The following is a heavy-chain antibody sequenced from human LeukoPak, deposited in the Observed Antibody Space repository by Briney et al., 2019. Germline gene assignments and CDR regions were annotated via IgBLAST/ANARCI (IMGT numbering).Heavy chain of an antibody. CDR1: GYTFTGYY. V-gene: IGHV1-2*02. CDR3: ARNLWFGESSEAFDM. CDR2: INPNSGGT. Sequence: ASVKVPCKASGYTFTGYYMHWVRQAPGQGLEWMGWINPNSGGTNYAQKVQGRVTMTRDTSISTAYMELSRLRSDDTAVYYCARNLWFGESSEAFDMWGQGTMVTVSS. J-gene: IGHJ3*02. D-gene: IGHD3-10*01.